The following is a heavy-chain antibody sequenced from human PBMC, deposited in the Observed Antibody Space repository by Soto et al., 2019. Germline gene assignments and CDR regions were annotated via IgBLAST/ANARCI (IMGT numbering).Heavy chain of an antibody. Sequence: PSETLSLTCTVSGGSISSGDYYWSWIRQPPGKGLEWIGYIYYSGSTYYNPSLKSRVTISVDTSKNQFSLKLSSVTAADTAVYYCATTLGVAPMEGYYYYGMDVWGQWTTVTVS. V-gene: IGHV4-30-4*01. CDR2: IYYSGST. D-gene: IGHD5-12*01. CDR3: ATTLGVAPMEGYYYYGMDV. CDR1: GGSISSGDYY. J-gene: IGHJ6*02.